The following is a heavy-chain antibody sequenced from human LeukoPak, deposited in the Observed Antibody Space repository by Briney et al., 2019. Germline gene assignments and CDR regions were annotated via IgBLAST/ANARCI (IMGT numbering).Heavy chain of an antibody. V-gene: IGHV3-23*01. Sequence: GGSLRLSCAASGFTFSSYAMSWVRQAPGKGLEGVSAISGSGGSTYYADSVKGRFTISRDNSKNTLYLQMNSLRAEDTAVYYCAKSSGYSYGLYYYYGMDVWGQGTTVTVSS. CDR3: AKSSGYSYGLYYYYGMDV. CDR1: GFTFSSYA. CDR2: ISGSGGST. J-gene: IGHJ6*02. D-gene: IGHD5-18*01.